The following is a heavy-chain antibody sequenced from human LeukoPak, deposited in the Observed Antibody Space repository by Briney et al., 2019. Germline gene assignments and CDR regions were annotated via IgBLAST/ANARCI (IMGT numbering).Heavy chain of an antibody. Sequence: SETLSLTCTISGGSISSYYWSWIRQPPGKGLEWIGYIYYSGSTNYNPSLKSRVTISVDTSKNQFSLKLSSVTAADTAVYYCARRIRGVTKSADYFDYWGQGTLVTVSS. J-gene: IGHJ4*02. CDR1: GGSISSYY. D-gene: IGHD3-10*01. V-gene: IGHV4-59*01. CDR2: IYYSGST. CDR3: ARRIRGVTKSADYFDY.